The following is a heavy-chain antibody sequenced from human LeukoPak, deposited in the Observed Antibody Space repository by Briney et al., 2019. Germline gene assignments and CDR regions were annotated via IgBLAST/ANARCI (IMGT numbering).Heavy chain of an antibody. V-gene: IGHV3-48*01. CDR3: ARHSGYSYGTDF. CDR2: IRNSGGPI. D-gene: IGHD5-18*01. J-gene: IGHJ4*02. CDR1: GFTFSRYS. Sequence: GGSLRLSCAASGFTFSRYSMNWVRQAPGKGLEWVSYIRNSGGPIYYADSVKGRFTISRDNAKNSLYLQVNSLRAEDTALYYCARHSGYSYGTDFWGQGTLVTVSS.